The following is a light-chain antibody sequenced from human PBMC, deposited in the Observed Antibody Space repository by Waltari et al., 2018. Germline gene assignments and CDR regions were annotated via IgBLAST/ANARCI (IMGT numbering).Light chain of an antibody. CDR3: MQALQSPFT. J-gene: IGKJ3*01. CDR1: QSLQHSNGYNY. CDR2: LGH. V-gene: IGKV2-28*01. Sequence: DIVMTQSPLSLPVTPGEPASISCRSSQSLQHSNGYNYLDWYLQKPGQAPHLLIYLGHNRAAGVPDRFSGSGSGTDFTLKISGVEAEDVGVYHCMQALQSPFTFGPGTKVDIK.